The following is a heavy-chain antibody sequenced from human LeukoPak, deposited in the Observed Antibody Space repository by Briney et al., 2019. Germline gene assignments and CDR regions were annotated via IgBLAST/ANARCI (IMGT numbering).Heavy chain of an antibody. CDR1: GFTFSSYG. D-gene: IGHD6-6*01. J-gene: IGHJ4*02. V-gene: IGHV3-30*02. CDR2: IRYDGSNK. Sequence: GGSLRLSCAASGFTFSSYGMHWVRQAPGKGLEWVAFIRYDGSNKYYADSVKGRFTISRDNSKNTLYLQMNSLRAEDTAVYYCAKAVDYSSSSIDYWGQGTLVTVSS. CDR3: AKAVDYSSSSIDY.